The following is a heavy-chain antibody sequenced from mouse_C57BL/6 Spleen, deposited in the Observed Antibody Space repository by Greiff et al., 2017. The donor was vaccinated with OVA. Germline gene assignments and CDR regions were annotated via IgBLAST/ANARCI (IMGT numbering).Heavy chain of an antibody. Sequence: VQLQQPGAELVRPGTSVKLSCKASGYTFTSYWMHWVKQRPGQGLEWIGVIDPSDSYTNYNQKFKGKATLTVDTSSSTAYMQLSSLTSEDSAVYYCIYYGNYDYAMDYWGQGTSVTVSS. D-gene: IGHD2-1*01. V-gene: IGHV1-59*01. CDR2: IDPSDSYT. CDR1: GYTFTSYW. J-gene: IGHJ4*01. CDR3: IYYGNYDYAMDY.